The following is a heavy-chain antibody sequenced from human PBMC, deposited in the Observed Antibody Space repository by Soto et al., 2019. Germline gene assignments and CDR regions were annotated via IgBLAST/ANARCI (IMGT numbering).Heavy chain of an antibody. V-gene: IGHV5-51*01. J-gene: IGHJ6*02. CDR1: GYSFTSYW. CDR2: IYPGDSDT. Sequence: PGESLKISCKGSGYSFTSYWIGWVRQTPGKGLEWMGVIYPGDSDTRYSPSFKGQVTISADNSTSTAYLQRSSLKDSDTAMYYCARHSASIVRGCMDVWGQVTTVTVSS. D-gene: IGHD3-16*02. CDR3: ARHSASIVRGCMDV.